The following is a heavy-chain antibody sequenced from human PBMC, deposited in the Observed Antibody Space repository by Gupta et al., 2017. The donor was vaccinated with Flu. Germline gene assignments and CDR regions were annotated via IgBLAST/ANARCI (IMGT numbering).Heavy chain of an antibody. D-gene: IGHD2-15*01. CDR1: SSSSYY. J-gene: IGHJ2*01. V-gene: IGHV4-39*01. CDR3: AIHRTVAYWYFAL. Sequence: SSSSYYWGWIRQPPGKGLEWIGSMYYSGNTYYNPALKSRVTISVDTSKIQFSLRMSSVPAADTAVYFYAIHRTVAYWYFALGVRGSLVTV. CDR2: MYYSGNT.